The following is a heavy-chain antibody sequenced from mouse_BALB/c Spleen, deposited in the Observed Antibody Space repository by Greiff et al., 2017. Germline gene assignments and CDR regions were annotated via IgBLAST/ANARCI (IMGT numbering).Heavy chain of an antibody. D-gene: IGHD2-13*01. Sequence: VQLQQSGTVLARPGASVKISCKASGYTFTSYWMHWVKQRPGQGLEWIGAIYPGNSDTSYNQKFKGKAKLTAVTSTSTAYMELSSLTNEDTAVDYCTRSGLGRYYLDYWGQGTTLTVSS. J-gene: IGHJ2*01. CDR1: GYTFTSYW. V-gene: IGHV1-5*01. CDR2: IYPGNSDT. CDR3: TRSGLGRYYLDY.